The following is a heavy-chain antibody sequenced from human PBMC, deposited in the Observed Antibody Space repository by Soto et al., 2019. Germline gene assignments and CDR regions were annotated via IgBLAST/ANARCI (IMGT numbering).Heavy chain of an antibody. J-gene: IGHJ4*02. V-gene: IGHV1-69*13. CDR1: GGTFSSYA. Sequence: SVKVSCNTSGGTFSSYAISCVRQAPGQGLEWMGGIIPMFGTANYAQKFQGRVTITADESTSTAYMELSSLRSEDTAVYYCARSRANYYDSRGYYYSTFDYWGQGTLVTVSS. CDR2: IIPMFGTA. CDR3: ARSRANYYDSRGYYYSTFDY. D-gene: IGHD3-22*01.